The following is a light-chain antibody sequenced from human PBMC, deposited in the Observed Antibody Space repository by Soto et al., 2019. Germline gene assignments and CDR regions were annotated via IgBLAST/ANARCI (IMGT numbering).Light chain of an antibody. CDR1: QSVSSY. CDR2: DAS. V-gene: IGKV3-11*01. Sequence: EIVLTQSPATLSLSPGERATLSCRASQSVSSYLAWYQQKPGQAPRLLIYDASNRATGIPDRFSGSESGTDFTLTISSLEHEDFAVYYCQQRSNWPPMYTFGQGTKLEIK. CDR3: QQRSNWPPMYT. J-gene: IGKJ2*01.